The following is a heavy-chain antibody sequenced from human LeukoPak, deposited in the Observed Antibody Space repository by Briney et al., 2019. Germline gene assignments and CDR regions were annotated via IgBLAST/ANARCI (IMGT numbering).Heavy chain of an antibody. D-gene: IGHD6-19*01. CDR1: GFTFSSYA. CDR2: IRYDGSNK. CDR3: AKEDSSGWSAIDY. J-gene: IGHJ4*02. Sequence: GGSLRLSCAASGFTFSSYAMSWVRQAPGKGLEWVAFIRYDGSNKYYADSVKGRFTISRDNSKNTLYLQMNSLRAEDTAVYYCAKEDSSGWSAIDYWGQGTLVTVSS. V-gene: IGHV3-30*02.